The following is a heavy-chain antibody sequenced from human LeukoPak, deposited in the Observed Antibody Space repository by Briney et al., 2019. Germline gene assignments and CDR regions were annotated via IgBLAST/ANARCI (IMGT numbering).Heavy chain of an antibody. V-gene: IGHV5-51*01. J-gene: IGHJ4*02. CDR2: IYPAESDT. Sequence: GESLKISSKGSRYSFTIYWIGSVREMPGKGREWMGIIYPAESDTRSSPSFQAHVTISADKSITPAYLQWRSLKASGPPRYPCPRGVRSSQTAEFGYRGKGTLVTVSS. D-gene: IGHD6-13*01. CDR1: RYSFTIYW. CDR3: PRGVRSSQTAEFGY.